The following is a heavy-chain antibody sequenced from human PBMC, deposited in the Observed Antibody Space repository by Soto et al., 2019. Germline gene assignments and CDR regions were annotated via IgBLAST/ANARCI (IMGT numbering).Heavy chain of an antibody. V-gene: IGHV1-18*01. CDR3: ARDVRFFGVVIMGDDAFDI. Sequence: QVPLVQSGAEVKKPGASVKISCKASGYTFTSYGISWVRQAPGQGREWMGWISAYNGNTNYAQKLQGRVTMTTDTSTSTAYMELRSLRSDDTAVYYCARDVRFFGVVIMGDDAFDIWGQGTMVTVSS. J-gene: IGHJ3*02. CDR2: ISAYNGNT. D-gene: IGHD3-3*01. CDR1: GYTFTSYG.